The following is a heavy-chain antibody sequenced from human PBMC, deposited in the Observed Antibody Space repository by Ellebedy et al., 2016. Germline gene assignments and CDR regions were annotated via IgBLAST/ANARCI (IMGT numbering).Heavy chain of an antibody. J-gene: IGHJ6*02. CDR3: ARDQAIFGVVQVYYYGMDV. CDR2: ISSSSSTI. V-gene: IGHV3-48*02. D-gene: IGHD3-3*01. Sequence: GGSLRLSXAASGFTLSSYSMNWVRQAPGKGLEWVSYISSSSSTIYYADSVKGRFTISRDNAKNSLYLQMNSLRDEDTAVYYCARDQAIFGVVQVYYYGMDVWGQGTTITVSS. CDR1: GFTLSSYS.